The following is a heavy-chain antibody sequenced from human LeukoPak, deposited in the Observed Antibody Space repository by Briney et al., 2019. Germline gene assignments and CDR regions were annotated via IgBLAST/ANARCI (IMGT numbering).Heavy chain of an antibody. CDR3: AREIVGAARGRFDY. CDR2: IKQDGSEK. V-gene: IGHV3-7*01. Sequence: GGSLRLSCAASGFTFSSYWMSWVRQAPGKGLEWVANIKQDGSEKYYVDSVKGRFTISRDNAKNSLYLQMNSLIAEDTAVYYCAREIVGAARGRFDYWGQGTLVTVSS. J-gene: IGHJ4*02. CDR1: GFTFSSYW. D-gene: IGHD1-26*01.